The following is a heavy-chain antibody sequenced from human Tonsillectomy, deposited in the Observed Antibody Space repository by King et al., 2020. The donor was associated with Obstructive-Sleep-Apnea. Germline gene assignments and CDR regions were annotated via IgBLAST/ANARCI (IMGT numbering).Heavy chain of an antibody. CDR3: ARDPTRVVVPVSYYYGMDV. CDR1: GGSISSSSYI. D-gene: IGHD4-23*01. V-gene: IGHV4-39*07. Sequence: LQLQESGPGLVKPSETLSLTCTVSGGSISSSSYIWGWIRQPPGKGLEWIGSLYYSGSTYYNPSLKSRVTISVDTSKNQFSLNLRSVTAADTAVYYCARDPTRVVVPVSYYYGMDVWGQGTTVTVSS. J-gene: IGHJ6*02. CDR2: LYYSGST.